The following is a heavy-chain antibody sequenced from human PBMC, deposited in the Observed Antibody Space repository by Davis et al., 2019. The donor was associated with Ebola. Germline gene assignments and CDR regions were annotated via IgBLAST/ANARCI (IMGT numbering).Heavy chain of an antibody. V-gene: IGHV1-3*01. CDR2: INAGNGNT. Sequence: ASVKVSCKASGYTFTSYAMHWVRQAPGQRLEWMGWINAGNGNTKYSQKFQGRVTITRDTSASTAYMGLSSLRSEDTAVYYCARDPRGWYYFDYWGQGTLVTVSS. CDR3: ARDPRGWYYFDY. J-gene: IGHJ4*02. CDR1: GYTFTSYA. D-gene: IGHD6-19*01.